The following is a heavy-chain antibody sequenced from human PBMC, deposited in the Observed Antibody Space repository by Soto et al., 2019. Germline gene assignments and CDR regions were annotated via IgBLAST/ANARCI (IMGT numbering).Heavy chain of an antibody. CDR3: ARDGPRGYSYGPNYYGMDV. CDR1: GFTFSSYS. D-gene: IGHD5-18*01. J-gene: IGHJ6*02. V-gene: IGHV3-48*02. CDR2: ISSSSSTI. Sequence: ESGGGLVQPGGSLRLSCAASGFTFSSYSMNWVRQAPGKGLEWVSYISSSSSTIYYADSVKGRFTISRDNAKNSLYLQMNSLRDEDTAVYYCARDGPRGYSYGPNYYGMDVWGQGTTVTVSS.